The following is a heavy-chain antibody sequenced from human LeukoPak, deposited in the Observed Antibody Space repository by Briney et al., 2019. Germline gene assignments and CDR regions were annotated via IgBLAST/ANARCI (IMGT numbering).Heavy chain of an antibody. Sequence: PGGSLRLSCAASGFTFDDYAMHWVRQAPGKGLEWVSGISWNSGSIGYADSVKGRFTISRDNAKNSLYLQMNSLRAEDTALYYCAKDLGWELTNRRFDYWGQGTLVTVSS. CDR3: AKDLGWELTNRRFDY. CDR1: GFTFDDYA. D-gene: IGHD1-26*01. CDR2: ISWNSGSI. V-gene: IGHV3-9*01. J-gene: IGHJ4*02.